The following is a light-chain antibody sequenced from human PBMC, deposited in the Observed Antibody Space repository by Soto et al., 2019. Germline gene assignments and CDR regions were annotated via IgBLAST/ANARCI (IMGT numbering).Light chain of an antibody. CDR2: AAS. J-gene: IGKJ1*01. CDR1: QAISSY. V-gene: IGKV1-9*01. Sequence: DIQLTRSPSFLSASVGDRVTITCRASQAISSYLAWYQQKPGKAPKLLIYAASTLQSGVPSRFSGSGSGTEFTLTISSLQPEDFATYYCQQLNSYPRTFGQGTKVEIK. CDR3: QQLNSYPRT.